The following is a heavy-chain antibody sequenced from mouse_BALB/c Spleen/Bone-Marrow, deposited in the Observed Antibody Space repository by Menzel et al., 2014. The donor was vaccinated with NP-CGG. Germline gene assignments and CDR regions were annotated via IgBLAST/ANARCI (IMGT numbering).Heavy chain of an antibody. CDR1: GYAFSSYW. J-gene: IGHJ2*01. V-gene: IGHV1-80*01. D-gene: IGHD1-1*01. Sequence: VQLQESGAELVRPGSSVKISCKASGYAFSSYWVNWVRQRPGQGLEWIGQIYPGDGDTNYNGKFKDKATLTADESSSTAYMQLSSLTSEASAVYFCAKSGYGSFDYWGQGTTLTVSS. CDR2: IYPGDGDT. CDR3: AKSGYGSFDY.